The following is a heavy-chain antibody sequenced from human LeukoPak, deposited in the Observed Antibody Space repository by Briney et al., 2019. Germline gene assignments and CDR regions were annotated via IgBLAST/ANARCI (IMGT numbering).Heavy chain of an antibody. D-gene: IGHD3-9*01. V-gene: IGHV3-30-3*01. Sequence: GGSLRLSCAASGFTFSNYPMHWVRQAPGKGLDWVAVISYDENIKYYADSVEGRFTISRDNSKNKLFLQMSSLRTEDTAVYYCAKVGTIFWVNWYIDLWGRGTLVTVSS. CDR1: GFTFSNYP. CDR3: AKVGTIFWVNWYIDL. CDR2: ISYDENIK. J-gene: IGHJ2*01.